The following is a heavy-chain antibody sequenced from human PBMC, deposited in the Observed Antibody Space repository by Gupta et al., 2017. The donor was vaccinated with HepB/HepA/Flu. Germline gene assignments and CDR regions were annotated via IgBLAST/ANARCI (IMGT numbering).Heavy chain of an antibody. CDR3: ARSSIMKKSLGG. Sequence: VQLQESGPGLVTPSGPLHLTCTVSGDSIANGGDWYSCGCQPPGKGLEWIGEVSPDGRTNYSPTLKSRVTISIDKSKSQSTLNLRSVTAADTAVYYCARSSIMKKSLGGWGQGTTVIVSA. CDR2: VSPDGRT. V-gene: IGHV4-4*02. J-gene: IGHJ6*01. CDR1: GDSIANGGDW. D-gene: IGHD2-2*01.